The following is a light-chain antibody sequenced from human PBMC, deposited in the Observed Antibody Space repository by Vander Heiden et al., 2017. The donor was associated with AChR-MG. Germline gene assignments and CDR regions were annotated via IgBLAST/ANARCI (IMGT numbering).Light chain of an antibody. Sequence: DIQMTQSPSSLSASVGDRVTIPCRASQSISSYLNWYQQKPGKAPKLLIYAASSLQSGVPSRFSGSGSGTDFTLTISSLQPEYFATYYCQQSYSTLLTFGGGTKVEIK. J-gene: IGKJ4*01. V-gene: IGKV1-39*01. CDR3: QQSYSTLLT. CDR1: QSISSY. CDR2: AAS.